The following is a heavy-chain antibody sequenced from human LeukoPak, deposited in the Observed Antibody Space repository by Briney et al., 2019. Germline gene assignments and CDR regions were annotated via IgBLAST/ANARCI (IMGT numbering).Heavy chain of an antibody. V-gene: IGHV4-39*07. Sequence: TSETLSLTCAVSGGSISSTGYYWDWIRQPPGKGLEWIGSIYYSETTYYNSSLKSRVTISVDTSKNQFSLKLSSVTAADTAVYYCARRPGAFGAFDIWGQGTMVTVSS. CDR3: ARRPGAFGAFDI. J-gene: IGHJ3*02. CDR1: GGSISSTGYY. D-gene: IGHD1-26*01. CDR2: IYYSETT.